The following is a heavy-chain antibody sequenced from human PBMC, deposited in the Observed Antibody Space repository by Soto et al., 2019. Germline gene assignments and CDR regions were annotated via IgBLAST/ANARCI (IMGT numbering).Heavy chain of an antibody. CDR1: GFTFSNFE. D-gene: IGHD3-9*01. CDR3: ARAECSSPDCLTAYYSYGLDV. CDR2: INTAGSTK. J-gene: IGHJ6*02. Sequence: GGSLRLSCAASGFTFSNFEMHWVRQAPGKGLEWVSYINTAGSTKYYAESVKGRFTISRDNARNSLFLQMNSLRAEDTAVYYCARAECSSPDCLTAYYSYGLDVWGQGYTVTVSS. V-gene: IGHV3-48*03.